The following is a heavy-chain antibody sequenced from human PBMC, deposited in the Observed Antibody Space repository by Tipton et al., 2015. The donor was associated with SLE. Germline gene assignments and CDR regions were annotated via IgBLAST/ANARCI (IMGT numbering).Heavy chain of an antibody. Sequence: TLSLTCAVYGGSFSGYYWSWIRQPPGKGLEWIGEINPSGSANYNPSLKSRVTISVDTSKKQFSLKLNSVTAADTAVYYCARVSSWGSGYFDYWGQGTLVTVSS. J-gene: IGHJ4*02. CDR2: INPSGSA. CDR1: GGSFSGYY. CDR3: ARVSSWGSGYFDY. V-gene: IGHV4-34*01. D-gene: IGHD7-27*01.